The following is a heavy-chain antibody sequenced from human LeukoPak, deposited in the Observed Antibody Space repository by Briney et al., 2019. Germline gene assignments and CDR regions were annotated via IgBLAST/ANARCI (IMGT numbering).Heavy chain of an antibody. CDR2: IRGSGDIT. Sequence: HSGGSLRLSCAASGFTFSSYGMSWVRQAPGKGLEWVSTIRGSGDITYYADSVKGRFTISRDNSKNTLYLQMNSLRAEDTAVYYCAKGTYGSGTYGSIDYWGQGTLVTVSS. CDR1: GFTFSSYG. D-gene: IGHD3-10*01. V-gene: IGHV3-23*01. J-gene: IGHJ4*02. CDR3: AKGTYGSGTYGSIDY.